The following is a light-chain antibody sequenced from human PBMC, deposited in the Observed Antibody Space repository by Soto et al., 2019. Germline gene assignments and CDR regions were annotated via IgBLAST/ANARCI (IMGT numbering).Light chain of an antibody. CDR1: RDVYINA. CDR3: QQYGASPFT. V-gene: IGKV3-20*01. J-gene: IGKJ3*01. Sequence: VVLTQSPATLSLSPGEPATLSCRASRDVYINALAWYQQKPGRTPTLLIYGASTRATGTPDRFSATGSGTEFSLTISSVEPEDFAVYYCQQYGASPFTFGPGTRVEI. CDR2: GAS.